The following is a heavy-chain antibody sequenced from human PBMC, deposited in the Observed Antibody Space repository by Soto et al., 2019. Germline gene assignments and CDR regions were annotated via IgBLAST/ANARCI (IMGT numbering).Heavy chain of an antibody. CDR1: GFTFTSCA. CDR2: IMDSGGST. V-gene: IGHV3-23*01. J-gene: IGHJ6*02. Sequence: EVQLLESGGGLVQPGGSLRLSCAASGFTFTSCAMGWVRQAPGKGLERVSDIMDSGGSTYYADSVKGRFTISRDNSKITLYLQMNRLRAEDTALYYCAKGRSYYYYYGVDVWGHGTTVTVSS. CDR3: AKGRSYYYYYGVDV.